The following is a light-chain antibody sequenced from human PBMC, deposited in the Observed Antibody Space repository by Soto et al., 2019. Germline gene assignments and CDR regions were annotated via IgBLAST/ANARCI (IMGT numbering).Light chain of an antibody. CDR2: GAS. CDR3: QQYGSSPPIT. CDR1: QSVSSSY. V-gene: IGKV3-20*01. J-gene: IGKJ5*01. Sequence: EIVLTQSPGTLSLSPGERATLSCRASQSVSSSYLAWYQQKPGQAPRLLIYGASSRATGIPDRFSGSGSGTXFTLTISRLEPEDFAVYYCQQYGSSPPITFG.